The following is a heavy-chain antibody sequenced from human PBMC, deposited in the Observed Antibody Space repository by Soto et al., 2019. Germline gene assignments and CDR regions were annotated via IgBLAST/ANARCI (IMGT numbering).Heavy chain of an antibody. CDR3: ARAGPPGGLYDYVWGSYRLYYYYYGMDV. V-gene: IGHV4-59*01. Sequence: PSETLSLTCTVSGGSISSYYWSWIRQPPGKGLEWIGYIYYSGSTNYNPSLKSRVTISVDTSKNQFSLKLSSVTAADTAVYYCARAGPPGGLYDYVWGSYRLYYYYYGMDVWGQGTTVTVSS. CDR1: GGSISSYY. D-gene: IGHD3-16*02. CDR2: IYYSGST. J-gene: IGHJ6*02.